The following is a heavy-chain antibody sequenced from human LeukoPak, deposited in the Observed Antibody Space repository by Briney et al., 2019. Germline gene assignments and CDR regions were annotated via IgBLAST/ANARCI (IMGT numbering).Heavy chain of an antibody. V-gene: IGHV1-69*06. J-gene: IGHJ4*02. Sequence: SVKVSCKASGGTFSSFDISWVRQAPGQGLEWMGGIIPIFGTANYAQKFQGRVTITADKSTSTAYMELSSLRSEDTAVYYCATTPPYGDYGYWGQGTLVTVSS. CDR3: ATTPPYGDYGY. D-gene: IGHD4-17*01. CDR1: GGTFSSFD. CDR2: IIPIFGTA.